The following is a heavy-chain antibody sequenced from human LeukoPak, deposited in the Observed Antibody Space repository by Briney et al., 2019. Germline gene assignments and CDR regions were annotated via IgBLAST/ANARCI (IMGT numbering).Heavy chain of an antibody. Sequence: SETLSLTCAVYGGSFSGYYWSWIRQPPGKGLEWIGEINHSGSTNYNPSLKSRVTISVDTSKNQFSLELSSVTAADTAVYYCARRYSSSPFDYWGQGTLVTVSS. CDR2: INHSGST. CDR3: ARRYSSSPFDY. J-gene: IGHJ4*02. V-gene: IGHV4-34*01. D-gene: IGHD6-13*01. CDR1: GGSFSGYY.